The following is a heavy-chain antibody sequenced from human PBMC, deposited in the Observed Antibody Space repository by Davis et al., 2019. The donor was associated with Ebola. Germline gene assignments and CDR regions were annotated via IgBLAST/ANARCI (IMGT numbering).Heavy chain of an antibody. D-gene: IGHD3-3*01. Sequence: PGGSLRLSCAASGFTFSSYAMSWVRQAPGKGLEWVSAISGSGGSTYYADSVKGRFTISRDNSKNTLYLQMNSLRAEDTAVYYCAKDWDFWSGYALNYWGQGTLVTVSS. V-gene: IGHV3-23*01. J-gene: IGHJ4*02. CDR3: AKDWDFWSGYALNY. CDR2: ISGSGGST. CDR1: GFTFSSYA.